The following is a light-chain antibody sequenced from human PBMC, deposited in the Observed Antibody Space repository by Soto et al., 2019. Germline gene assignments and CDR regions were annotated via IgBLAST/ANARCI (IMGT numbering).Light chain of an antibody. CDR3: GLWDSRPTAEI. J-gene: IGLJ1*01. CDR1: SSNIGGNS. CDR2: DDN. V-gene: IGLV1-51*01. Sequence: QSVLTQPPSVSAAPGQKVTISCSGSSSNIGGNSVSWYQQLPGTAPKLLIYDDNKRPSGIPDRFSGSRSGTSATLGITGFQTGDEADYYCGLWDSRPTAEIYGTWPTVTV.